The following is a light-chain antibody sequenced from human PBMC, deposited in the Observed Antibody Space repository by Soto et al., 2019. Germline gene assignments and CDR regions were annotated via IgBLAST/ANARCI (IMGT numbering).Light chain of an antibody. CDR3: QQYYSDFFT. Sequence: DIVMTQSPDSLTVSLGERATINCKSSQSLLYSSNNKTYLAWYQHRPGQPPKRLIFWASARESGVPDRFAGSGSETDFTLTISSLQAEDAAVYYCQQYYSDFFTFGQGTRLEIK. CDR2: WAS. J-gene: IGKJ2*01. CDR1: QSLLYSSNNKTY. V-gene: IGKV4-1*01.